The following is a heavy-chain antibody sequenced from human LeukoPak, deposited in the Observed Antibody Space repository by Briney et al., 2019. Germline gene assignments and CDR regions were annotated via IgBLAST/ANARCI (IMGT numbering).Heavy chain of an antibody. CDR2: IIPISGTA. J-gene: IGHJ4*02. Sequence: SVKVSCKASGGTFSSYAISWVRQAPGQGLEWMGGIIPISGTANYAQKFQGRVTITADESTSTAYMELSSLRSEDTAVYYCAREYYYDSSGYLFDYWGQGTLVTVSS. D-gene: IGHD3-22*01. V-gene: IGHV1-69*01. CDR1: GGTFSSYA. CDR3: AREYYYDSSGYLFDY.